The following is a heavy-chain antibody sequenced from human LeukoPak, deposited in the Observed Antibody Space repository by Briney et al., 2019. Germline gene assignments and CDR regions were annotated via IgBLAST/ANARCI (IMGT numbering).Heavy chain of an antibody. J-gene: IGHJ5*02. CDR2: VYYNGDT. CDR1: GGSISSSGTY. CDR3: ARLLSPGWFDP. D-gene: IGHD2/OR15-2a*01. Sequence: SETLSLTCTVSGGSISSSGTYWAWIRQPPGKGLEWIANVYYNGDTYYNSSLNSRLTISADTSKNQYSLNLRSVTAADTAVYYCARLLSPGWFDPWGQGTRVTVSS. V-gene: IGHV4-39*01.